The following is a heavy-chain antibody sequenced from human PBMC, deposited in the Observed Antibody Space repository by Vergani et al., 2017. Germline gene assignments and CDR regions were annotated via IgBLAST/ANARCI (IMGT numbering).Heavy chain of an antibody. V-gene: IGHV3-30*18. CDR3: AKGGYSGYDFGAFDI. D-gene: IGHD5-12*01. J-gene: IGHJ3*02. Sequence: QVQLVESGGGVVQPGRSLRLSCAASGFTFSSYGMHWVRQAPGKGLEWVAVISYDGSNKYYADSVKGRFTISRDKSKNTRYLQMNSLRAEDTAVSYCAKGGYSGYDFGAFDIWGQGAMVTVSS. CDR1: GFTFSSYG. CDR2: ISYDGSNK.